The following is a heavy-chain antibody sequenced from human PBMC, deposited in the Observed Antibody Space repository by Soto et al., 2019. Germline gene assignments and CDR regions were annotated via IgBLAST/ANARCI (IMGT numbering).Heavy chain of an antibody. D-gene: IGHD2-8*01. CDR3: ASSYLYCNNGVCFDY. Sequence: PGGSLRLSCAASGFTVSSNYMSWVRQAPGKGLEWVSVIYSGGSTYYADSVKGRFTISRDNSKNTLYLQMNSLRAEDTAVYYCASSYLYCNNGVCFDYWGQGTLVTVSS. J-gene: IGHJ4*02. CDR2: IYSGGST. V-gene: IGHV3-53*01. CDR1: GFTVSSNY.